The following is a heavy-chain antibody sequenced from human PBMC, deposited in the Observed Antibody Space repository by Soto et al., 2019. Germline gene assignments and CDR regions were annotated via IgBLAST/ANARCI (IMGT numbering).Heavy chain of an antibody. CDR3: AKAEIFIAAALYYFDY. D-gene: IGHD6-13*01. CDR1: GFTFSSYA. CDR2: ISGSGGST. Sequence: GGSLRLSCAASGFTFSSYAMSWVRQAPGKGLEWVSAISGSGGSTYYADSVKGRFTISRDNSKNTLYLQMNSLRAEDTAVYYCAKAEIFIAAALYYFDYWGQGTLVTVSS. J-gene: IGHJ4*02. V-gene: IGHV3-23*01.